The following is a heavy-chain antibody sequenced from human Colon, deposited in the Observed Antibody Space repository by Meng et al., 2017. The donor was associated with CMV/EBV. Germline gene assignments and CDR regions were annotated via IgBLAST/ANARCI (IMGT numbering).Heavy chain of an antibody. CDR3: AKDLTAYYHTTGGADFSGMDV. Sequence: GASLKISCAASGFICEDYAMHWVRQVPGKGLEWVSLIDWDGGNTYYADAVKGRFTISRDNSKDSLYLQMNSLRVEDTALYYCAKDLTAYYHTTGGADFSGMDVWGLGTTVTVSS. CDR1: GFICEDYA. CDR2: IDWDGGNT. J-gene: IGHJ6*02. D-gene: IGHD3-9*01. V-gene: IGHV3-43D*03.